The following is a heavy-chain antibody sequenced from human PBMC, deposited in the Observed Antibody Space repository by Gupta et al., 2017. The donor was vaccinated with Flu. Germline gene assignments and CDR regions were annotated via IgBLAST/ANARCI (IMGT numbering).Heavy chain of an antibody. J-gene: IGHJ4*02. V-gene: IGHV3-23*01. CDR1: YA. Sequence: YAMSWVRQAPGKGLEWVSGINHDGDKTNYADAVQGRFTISRDNSKNKLDLQMNNRRVEDTAIYYCANDLDKIHGAMDSWGQGTLVTVSS. CDR3: ANDLDKIHGAMDS. D-gene: IGHD2-2*01. CDR2: INHDGDKT.